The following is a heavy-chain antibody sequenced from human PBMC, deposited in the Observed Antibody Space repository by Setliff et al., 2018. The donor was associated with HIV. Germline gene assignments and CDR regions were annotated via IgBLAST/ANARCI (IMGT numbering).Heavy chain of an antibody. CDR3: ARVMIGYSGYDAFDY. D-gene: IGHD5-12*01. CDR2: ITGSSSYT. Sequence: PGGSLRLSCAASGFTFSDCSMNWVRQAPGKGLEWISYITGSSSYTNYADSVKGRFTISRDNAKNSLYLQMNSLRAEDTAVYYCARVMIGYSGYDAFDYWGQGTLVTVS. V-gene: IGHV3-11*05. CDR1: GFTFSDCS. J-gene: IGHJ4*02.